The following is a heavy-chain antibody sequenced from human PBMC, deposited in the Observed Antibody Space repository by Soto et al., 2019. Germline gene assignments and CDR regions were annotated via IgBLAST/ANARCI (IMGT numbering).Heavy chain of an antibody. Sequence: EVQLLESGGGLVQPGGSLSLSCAASAFTFNNYAMSWVRQAPGKGLEWVSGIGGSGRTTYYADSVKGRFTISRDNSNNTLFLQMNSMRAEDTAVYYCAKSRYSDSSGDFSDYWGQGTLVTVSS. J-gene: IGHJ4*02. CDR1: AFTFNNYA. CDR2: IGGSGRTT. CDR3: AKSRYSDSSGDFSDY. V-gene: IGHV3-23*01. D-gene: IGHD3-22*01.